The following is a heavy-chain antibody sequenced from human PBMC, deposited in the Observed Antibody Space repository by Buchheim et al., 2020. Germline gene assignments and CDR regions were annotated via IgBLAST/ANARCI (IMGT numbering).Heavy chain of an antibody. Sequence: EVQLLESGGGLVQPGGSLRLSCAAFGFTFSSYVMNWVRQAPGKGLEWVSVISGSGGSTYYADSVRGRFTISRDNSKNTLYLQMNSLRPEDTAVYYCAKGRNGDYLNWFDPWGQGTL. CDR3: AKGRNGDYLNWFDP. J-gene: IGHJ5*02. D-gene: IGHD4-17*01. CDR1: GFTFSSYV. V-gene: IGHV3-23*01. CDR2: ISGSGGST.